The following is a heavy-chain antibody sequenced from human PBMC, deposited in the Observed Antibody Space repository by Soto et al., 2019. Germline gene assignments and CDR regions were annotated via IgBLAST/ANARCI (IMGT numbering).Heavy chain of an antibody. CDR3: ARGGGSGYVKNPQPPEDV. CDR2: INPSGGST. D-gene: IGHD5-12*01. J-gene: IGHJ6*02. V-gene: IGHV1-46*01. CDR1: GYTFTSYY. Sequence: QVQLVQSGAEVKKPGASVKVSCKASGYTFTSYYMHWVRQAPGQGLEWMGIINPSGGSTSYAQKFQGRVTMTRDTSTSTVYMELSSLRSEDTAVYYCARGGGSGYVKNPQPPEDVWGQGTTVTVSS.